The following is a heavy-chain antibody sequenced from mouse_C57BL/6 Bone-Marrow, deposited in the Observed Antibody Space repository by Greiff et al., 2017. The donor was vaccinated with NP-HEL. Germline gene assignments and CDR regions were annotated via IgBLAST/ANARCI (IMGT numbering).Heavy chain of an antibody. J-gene: IGHJ2*01. D-gene: IGHD4-1*01. CDR1: GFTFSDAW. CDR2: IRNKANNHAT. V-gene: IGHV6-6*01. CDR3: TRGTGTGRFDY. Sequence: EVKVEESGGGLVQPGGSMKLSCAASGFTFSDAWMDWVRQSPEKGLEWVAEIRNKANNHATYYAESVKGRFTISRDDSKSSVYLQMNSLRAEDTGIYYCTRGTGTGRFDYWGQGTTLTVSS.